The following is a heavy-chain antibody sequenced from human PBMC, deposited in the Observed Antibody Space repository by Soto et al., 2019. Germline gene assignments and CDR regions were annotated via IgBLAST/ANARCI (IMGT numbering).Heavy chain of an antibody. Sequence: ASVKVSCKASGYSFTTYGMTWVRQAPGQGLEWMGWISTDKGNTKYAQNFQSRATLTTDTSTSTAYMELRSLRSDDTAVYYCATDRDWNLDYWGQGTLVTAPQ. J-gene: IGHJ4*02. CDR3: ATDRDWNLDY. CDR1: GYSFTTYG. V-gene: IGHV1-18*01. CDR2: ISTDKGNT. D-gene: IGHD2-21*02.